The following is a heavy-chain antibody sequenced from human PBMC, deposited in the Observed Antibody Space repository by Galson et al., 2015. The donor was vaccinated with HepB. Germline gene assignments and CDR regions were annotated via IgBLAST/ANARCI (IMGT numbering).Heavy chain of an antibody. J-gene: IGHJ4*02. CDR3: ARDLALYNSAATGY. V-gene: IGHV3-66*01. Sequence: SLRLSCAASGFTVSSNYMSWVRQAPGKGLEWVSVLYTGLSTYYSDSVKGRFIISRDNSKNTLYLQMNSLRVEDTAVYYRARDLALYNSAATGYWGRGTLVTVSS. CDR1: GFTVSSNY. CDR2: LYTGLST. D-gene: IGHD1-1*01.